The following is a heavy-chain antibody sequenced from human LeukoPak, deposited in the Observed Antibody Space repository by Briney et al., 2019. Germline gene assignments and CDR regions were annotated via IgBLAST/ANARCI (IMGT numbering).Heavy chain of an antibody. CDR2: ISGSGGST. CDR1: GGTFSSYA. CDR3: AKDPYYYDSSGYYAHFDY. J-gene: IGHJ4*02. Sequence: SCKASGGTFSSYAMSWVRQAPGKGLEWVSAISGSGGSTYYADSVKGRFTISRDNSKNTLYLQMNSLRAEDTAVYYCAKDPYYYDSSGYYAHFDYWGQGTLVTVSS. V-gene: IGHV3-23*01. D-gene: IGHD3-22*01.